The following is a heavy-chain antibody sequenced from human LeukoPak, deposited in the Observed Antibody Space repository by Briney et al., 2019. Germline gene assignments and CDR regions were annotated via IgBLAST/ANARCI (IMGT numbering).Heavy chain of an antibody. CDR3: ARGGEHYDFWSGYYTISFDP. J-gene: IGHJ5*02. CDR2: IYYSGTT. D-gene: IGHD3-3*01. V-gene: IGHV4-39*07. CDR1: GGSISSSDYY. Sequence: NPSETLSLTCTVSGGSISSSDYYWGWIRQPPGKGLQWIGSIYYSGTTFYNPSLRSRVTISVDTSKNQFSLKLSSVTAADTAVYFCARGGEHYDFWSGYYTISFDPWGQGTQVTVSS.